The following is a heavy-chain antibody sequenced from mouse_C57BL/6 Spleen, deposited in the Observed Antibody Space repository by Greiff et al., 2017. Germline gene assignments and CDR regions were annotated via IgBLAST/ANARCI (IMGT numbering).Heavy chain of an antibody. CDR2: INYDGSST. D-gene: IGHD2-3*01. CDR3: ARGRDGYPIYFDY. CDR1: GFTFSDYY. J-gene: IGHJ2*01. Sequence: EVKLMESEGGLVQPGSSMKLSCTASGFTFSDYYMAWVRQVPEKGLEWVANINYDGSSTYYLDSLKSRFIISRDNAKNILYLQMSSLKSEDTATYYCARGRDGYPIYFDYWGQGTTLTVSS. V-gene: IGHV5-16*01.